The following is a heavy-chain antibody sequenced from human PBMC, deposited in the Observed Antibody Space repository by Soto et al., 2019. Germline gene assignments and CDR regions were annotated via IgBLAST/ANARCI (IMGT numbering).Heavy chain of an antibody. CDR2: IYPGDSDT. J-gene: IGHJ6*02. Sequence: GESLKISCKGSGYSFTSYWIGWVRQMPGKGLEWMGIIYPGDSDTRYSPSFQGQVTISADKSISTAYLQWSSLKASDTAMYYCASEGIGATGSSGMDVWGQGTTVTVSS. D-gene: IGHD1-26*01. CDR1: GYSFTSYW. CDR3: ASEGIGATGSSGMDV. V-gene: IGHV5-51*01.